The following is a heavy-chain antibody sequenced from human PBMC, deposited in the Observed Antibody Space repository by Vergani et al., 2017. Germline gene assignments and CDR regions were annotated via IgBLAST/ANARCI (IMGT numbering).Heavy chain of an antibody. J-gene: IGHJ1*01. CDR3: ARDRGGHSKDFQH. D-gene: IGHD4-23*01. V-gene: IGHV3-48*01. CDR1: GFTFSSYS. CDR2: ISSSSSTI. Sequence: VRLVESGGGVVQPGRSLRLSCAASGFTFSSYSMNWVRQAPGKGLEWVSYISSSSSTIYYVDSVKGRFTISRDNAKNSLFLQMNSLRAEDTAVYYCARDRGGHSKDFQHWGQGTLVTVSS.